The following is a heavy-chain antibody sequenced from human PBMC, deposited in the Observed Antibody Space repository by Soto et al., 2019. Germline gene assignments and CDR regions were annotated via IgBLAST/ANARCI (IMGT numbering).Heavy chain of an antibody. D-gene: IGHD3-3*01. CDR3: XRGVAPRAYDPPYGMDV. CDR1: GYSFTIYW. CDR2: IYPGDSDT. V-gene: IGHV5-51*01. J-gene: IGHJ6*02. Sequence: PGESLKISCKGSGYSFTIYWIGWVRQMPGKGLEWMGIIYPGDSDTRYSPSFQGQVTISADKSISTAYLQWSSLKASDTAMYYCXRGVAPRAYDPPYGMDVWGQGTTVTVSS.